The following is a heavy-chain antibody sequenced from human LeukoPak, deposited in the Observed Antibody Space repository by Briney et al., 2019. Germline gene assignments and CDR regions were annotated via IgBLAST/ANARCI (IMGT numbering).Heavy chain of an antibody. J-gene: IGHJ5*02. CDR1: GDTFNYYA. V-gene: IGHV1-69*13. D-gene: IGHD6-13*01. CDR3: ASAPRYSSSWPNNWFDP. Sequence: ASVKVSCKASGDTFNYYAISWVRQAPGQGLEWMGVIIPFFRTSNYAQKFQGRVTITADESTSTAYMELSSLRSEDTAVYFCASAPRYSSSWPNNWFDPWGQGTLVTVSS. CDR2: IIPFFRTS.